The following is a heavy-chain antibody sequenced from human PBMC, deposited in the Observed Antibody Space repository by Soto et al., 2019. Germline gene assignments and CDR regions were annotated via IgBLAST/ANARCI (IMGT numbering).Heavy chain of an antibody. J-gene: IGHJ3*01. V-gene: IGHV1-69*01. Sequence: QVQLVQSGAEVKKPGSSVKVSCKPSGGTFNSYAISWVRQAPGQGLEWMGGIMPTFGTTSYAQKLQGRVTITADESASTAYMELSSLRSEDTAVYYCARGTLTDDAFDVWGQGTMVTVSS. CDR2: IMPTFGTT. CDR1: GGTFNSYA. D-gene: IGHD4-4*01. CDR3: ARGTLTDDAFDV.